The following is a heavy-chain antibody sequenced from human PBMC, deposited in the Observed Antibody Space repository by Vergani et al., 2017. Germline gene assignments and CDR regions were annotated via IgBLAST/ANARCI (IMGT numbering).Heavy chain of an antibody. Sequence: QLQLQESGPDLLQPSETLSLTCTVSGASITSGYWSWIRQSPGKGLEWIGDIHGRGNTDYNPSLRSRVNISMETSKNQFALHVTSATAADTAVYYCAREYRQIVVLPTVFFFYLGVWGKGTMVTVSS. CDR1: GASITSGY. D-gene: IGHD2/OR15-2a*01. V-gene: IGHV4-59*01. CDR2: IHGRGNT. J-gene: IGHJ6*03. CDR3: AREYRQIVVLPTVFFFYLGV.